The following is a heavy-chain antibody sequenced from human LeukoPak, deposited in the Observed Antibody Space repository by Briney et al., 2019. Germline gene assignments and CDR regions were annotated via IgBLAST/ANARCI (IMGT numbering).Heavy chain of an antibody. V-gene: IGHV4-39*07. CDR3: TRDLGQWLVDY. D-gene: IGHD6-19*01. Sequence: SEALSLTCTVSGGSISSGSYYWGWIRQPPGKGLEWIGSIYYSGSTYYNPSLKSRVTISVDTSKNQFSLKLNSVTAADTAVYYCTRDLGQWLVDYWGQGTLVTVSS. CDR2: IYYSGST. CDR1: GGSISSGSYY. J-gene: IGHJ4*02.